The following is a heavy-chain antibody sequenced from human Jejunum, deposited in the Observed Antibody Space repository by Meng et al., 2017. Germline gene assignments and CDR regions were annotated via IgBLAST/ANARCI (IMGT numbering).Heavy chain of an antibody. Sequence: QVQLVQSGAEVKTPGSSVKFSFQASGGTFSAFAISWVRQAPGQGLEWMGGIIPYIGRANYAQNFQGRVTITADESTSTAYMELSSLRSEDTAMYYCARGGVSYQLLTRLTSWGQGTLVTVSS. V-gene: IGHV1-69*12. CDR3: ARGGVSYQLLTRLTS. CDR2: IIPYIGRA. CDR1: GGTFSAFA. D-gene: IGHD2-2*01. J-gene: IGHJ5*02.